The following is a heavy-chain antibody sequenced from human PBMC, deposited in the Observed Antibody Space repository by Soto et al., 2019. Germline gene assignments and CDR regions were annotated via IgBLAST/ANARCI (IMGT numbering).Heavy chain of an antibody. CDR2: ISAYNGNT. CDR3: ARKKAHNDAFDI. Sequence: GASVKVSCKASGYTFTSYGISWVRQAPGQGLEWMGWISAYNGNTNYAQKLQGRVTMTTDTSTSTAYMELSSLRSEDTAVYYCARKKAHNDAFDIWGQGTMVTVSS. CDR1: GYTFTSYG. V-gene: IGHV1-18*01. J-gene: IGHJ3*02.